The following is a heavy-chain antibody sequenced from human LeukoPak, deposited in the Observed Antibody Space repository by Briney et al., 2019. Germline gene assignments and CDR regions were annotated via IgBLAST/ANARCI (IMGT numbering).Heavy chain of an antibody. CDR3: ARGPNDYFDY. CDR2: VTTYNGNT. V-gene: IGHV1-18*01. Sequence: ASVEVSCKASGYTFTSYAISWLRQDPGQGLEWMGWVTTYNGNTDYAQNFQGRGTMPIDISTSTAHMELRSLRADDTAVYFCARGPNDYFDYWGQGTLVTVSS. J-gene: IGHJ4*02. CDR1: GYTFTSYA.